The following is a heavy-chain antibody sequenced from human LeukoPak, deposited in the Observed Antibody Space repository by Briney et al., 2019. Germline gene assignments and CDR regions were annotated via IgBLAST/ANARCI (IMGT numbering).Heavy chain of an antibody. CDR3: ASPEWLRFLLAFDI. Sequence: PPGGSLRLSCAASGFTFSSYAMSWVRQAPGKGLEWVSAISGSGGSTYYADSVKGRFTISRDNSKNTLYLQMNSLRAEDTAVYYCASPEWLRFLLAFDIWGQGTMVTVSS. J-gene: IGHJ3*02. V-gene: IGHV3-23*01. D-gene: IGHD5-12*01. CDR2: ISGSGGST. CDR1: GFTFSSYA.